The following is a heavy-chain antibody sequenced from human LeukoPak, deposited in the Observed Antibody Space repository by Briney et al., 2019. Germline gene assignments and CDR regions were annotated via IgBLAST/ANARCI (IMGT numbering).Heavy chain of an antibody. D-gene: IGHD2-2*01. V-gene: IGHV3-30*02. CDR1: GFTFSSYG. CDR2: IRYDGSNK. Sequence: PGGSLRLSCAASGFTFSSYGMHWVRKAPGKGLEWVAFIRYDGSNKYYADSVKGRFTISRDNSKNTLYLQMHSLRAEDTAVYYCAKDEIVVVPAASEYYFDYWGQGTLVTVSS. J-gene: IGHJ4*02. CDR3: AKDEIVVVPAASEYYFDY.